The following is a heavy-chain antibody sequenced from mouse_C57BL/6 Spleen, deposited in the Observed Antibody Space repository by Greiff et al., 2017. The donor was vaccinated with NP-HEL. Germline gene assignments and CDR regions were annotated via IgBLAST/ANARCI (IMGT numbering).Heavy chain of an antibody. D-gene: IGHD2-4*01. J-gene: IGHJ3*01. CDR3: ARRDDYDVRFAY. Sequence: EVQLQQSGPELVKPGASVKISCKASGYSFTGYYMNWVKQSPEKSLEWIGEINPSTGGTTYNQKFKAKATLTVDKSSSTAYMQLKSLTSEDSAVYYCARRDDYDVRFAYWGQGTLVTVSA. V-gene: IGHV1-42*01. CDR2: INPSTGGT. CDR1: GYSFTGYY.